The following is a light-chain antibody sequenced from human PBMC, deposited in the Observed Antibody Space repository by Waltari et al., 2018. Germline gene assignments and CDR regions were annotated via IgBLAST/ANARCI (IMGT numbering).Light chain of an antibody. CDR2: KAS. V-gene: IGKV1-5*01. CDR3: QQYNSEPWT. Sequence: DIQMTQSPSSLSASVGDKVTITCQASQSISSWLAWYQQTPGKAPKPLIFKASSLESGVPSRFSGSVSGTDFTLTISSLEPEAFSTYYCQQYNSEPWTFGQGTKVEIK. CDR1: QSISSW. J-gene: IGKJ1*01.